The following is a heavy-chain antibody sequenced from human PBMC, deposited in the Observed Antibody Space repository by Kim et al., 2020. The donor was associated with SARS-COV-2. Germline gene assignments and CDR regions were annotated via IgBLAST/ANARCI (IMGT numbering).Heavy chain of an antibody. CDR2: VSGGGSNT. D-gene: IGHD2-15*01. CDR3: AKALYSGSSAPDY. J-gene: IGHJ4*01. CDR1: GFTFSNYA. V-gene: IGHV3-23*01. Sequence: GGSLRLSCAASGFTFSNYALTWVRQAPGKGLEWVSTVSGGGSNTFYADSVKGRFTISRDRSKNTLYLQMNSLTAEDTAVYYCAKALYSGSSAPDYWGHGT.